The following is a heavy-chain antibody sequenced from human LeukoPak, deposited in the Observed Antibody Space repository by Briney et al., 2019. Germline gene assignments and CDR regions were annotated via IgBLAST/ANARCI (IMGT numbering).Heavy chain of an antibody. CDR2: ISYRGST. CDR1: GGSIISGDYY. CDR3: ARRVPDDNVHFDF. J-gene: IGHJ4*02. Sequence: SETLSLTCTVSGGSIISGDYYWSWIRQHPGKGLEWIGYISYRGSTFYNPSLKSRVTISLDTSKNQFSLRLSSVTAADTAVYYYARRVPDDNVHFDFWGQGTLVTVSS. D-gene: IGHD3-9*01. V-gene: IGHV4-31*03.